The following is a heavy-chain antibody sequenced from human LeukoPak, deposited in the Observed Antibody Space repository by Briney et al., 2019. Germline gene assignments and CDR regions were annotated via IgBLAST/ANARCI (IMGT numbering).Heavy chain of an antibody. CDR3: AREKSLADYRSPPDY. CDR2: IRYDGSNK. D-gene: IGHD4-11*01. CDR1: GFTFSSYG. J-gene: IGHJ4*02. V-gene: IGHV3-30*02. Sequence: GGSLRLSCAASGFTFSSYGMHWVRQAPGKGLEWVAFIRYDGSNKYYADSVKGRFTISRDNSKNTLYLQMNSLRAEDTAVYYCAREKSLADYRSPPDYWGQGTLVTVSS.